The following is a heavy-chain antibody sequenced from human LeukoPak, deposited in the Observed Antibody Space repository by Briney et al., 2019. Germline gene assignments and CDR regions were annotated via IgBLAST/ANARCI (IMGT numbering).Heavy chain of an antibody. V-gene: IGHV3-15*01. CDR2: IKSTTDGATT. J-gene: IGHJ3*02. CDR1: GFTLSNAW. D-gene: IGHD2-2*01. CDR3: ARDARVVARGDAFDI. Sequence: RGSLRLSCAASGFTLSNAWMSWVRQAPGKGLEWVGRIKSTTDGATTDYAAPVKGRFTISRDDSKNTLYLQMNSLRAEDTAVYYCARDARVVARGDAFDIWGQGTMVTVSS.